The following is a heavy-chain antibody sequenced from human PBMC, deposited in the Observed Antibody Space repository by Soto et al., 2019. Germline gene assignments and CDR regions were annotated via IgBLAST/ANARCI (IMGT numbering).Heavy chain of an antibody. D-gene: IGHD2-21*01. CDR3: AREPLCGGKGYEKLFDP. V-gene: IGHV1-3*01. CDR2: INVGNGNT. Sequence: ASVKVSCKASGYTFTSYGLHWVRQAPGQSLEWMGWINVGNGNTEYSQKFQDRVTITRDTSATTAYMELRTLRSEDTAMYFCAREPLCGGKGYEKLFDPGGQGTLVTVSS. J-gene: IGHJ5*02. CDR1: GYTFTSYG.